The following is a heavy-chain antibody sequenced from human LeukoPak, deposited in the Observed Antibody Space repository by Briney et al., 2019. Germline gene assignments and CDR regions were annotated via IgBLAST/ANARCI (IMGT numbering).Heavy chain of an antibody. V-gene: IGHV4-38-2*02. J-gene: IGHJ5*02. Sequence: SETLSLTCTVSGYSISSGYYWGWIRQPPGKGLEWIGSIYHSGSTYYKPSLKSRVTISVDTSKNHFSLKLRSVTAADTAVYYCARVTSRLGWFDPWGQGTLVTVSS. D-gene: IGHD1-14*01. CDR1: GYSISSGYY. CDR3: ARVTSRLGWFDP. CDR2: IYHSGST.